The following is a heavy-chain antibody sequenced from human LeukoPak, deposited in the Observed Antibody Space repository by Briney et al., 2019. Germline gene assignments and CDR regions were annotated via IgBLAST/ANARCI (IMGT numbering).Heavy chain of an antibody. D-gene: IGHD4-17*01. CDR1: GGSVSSGSYY. J-gene: IGHJ5*02. CDR3: ASTNDFGDYMGA. V-gene: IGHV4-61*01. Sequence: SETLSLTCTVSGGSVSSGSYYWSWIRQPPGKGLEWIGYIYYSGSTNYNPSLKSRVTISVDTSKNQFSLNLSSVTAADTSVYYCASTNDFGDYMGAWGQGTLVTVSS. CDR2: IYYSGST.